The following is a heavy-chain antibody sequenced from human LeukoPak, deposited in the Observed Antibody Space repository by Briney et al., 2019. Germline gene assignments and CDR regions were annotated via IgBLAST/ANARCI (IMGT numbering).Heavy chain of an antibody. CDR1: GYTFTIYY. J-gene: IGHJ4*02. CDR2: INPSGGST. Sequence: GASVKVSCKASGYTFTIYYMHWVRQAPGQGLEWMGIINPSGGSTSYAQKLQGRVTMTTDTSTSTAYMELRSLRSDDTAVYYCASSIYYYDSSGYYPLLDYWGQGTLVTVSS. CDR3: ASSIYYYDSSGYYPLLDY. V-gene: IGHV1-46*01. D-gene: IGHD3-22*01.